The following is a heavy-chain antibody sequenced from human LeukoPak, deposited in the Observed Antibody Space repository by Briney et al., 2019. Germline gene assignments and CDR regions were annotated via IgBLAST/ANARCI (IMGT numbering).Heavy chain of an antibody. CDR3: ARRYPRSRSGTNRYFDS. D-gene: IGHD6-19*01. Sequence: PSQTLSLTCTVSGASISSGDYHWNWIRQPPGKGLEWIGFIHDSGSTYYNPSLKSRVTISVDTSKNQFSLKLSSVTAADTALYYCARRYPRSRSGTNRYFDSWGQGTLVTVSS. CDR1: GASISSGDYH. CDR2: IHDSGST. J-gene: IGHJ4*02. V-gene: IGHV4-30-4*01.